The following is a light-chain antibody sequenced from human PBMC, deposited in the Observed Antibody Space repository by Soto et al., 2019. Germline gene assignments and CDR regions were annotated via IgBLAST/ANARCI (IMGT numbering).Light chain of an antibody. Sequence: QSVLTQPPSASGTPGQRVTISCSGSSSNIGSKYGYWYQQLPGTVPQLLIYRNSERPSGVPDRFSGSKSGTSASLAISGLRSEDEADYYCAAWDDSLSGVVFGGGTKLTVL. V-gene: IGLV1-47*01. CDR2: RNS. CDR1: SSNIGSKY. J-gene: IGLJ2*01. CDR3: AAWDDSLSGVV.